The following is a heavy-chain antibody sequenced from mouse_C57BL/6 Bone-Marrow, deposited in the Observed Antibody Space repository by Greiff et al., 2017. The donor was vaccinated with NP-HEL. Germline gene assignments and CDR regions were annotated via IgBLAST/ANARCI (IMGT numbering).Heavy chain of an antibody. CDR2: ISSGGSYT. J-gene: IGHJ4*01. CDR3: ARGPHGYAMDY. CDR1: GFTFSSYG. Sequence: EVQRVESGGDLVKPGGSLKLSCAASGFTFSSYGMSWVRQTPDKRLEWVATISSGGSYTYYPDSVKGRFTISRDNAKNTLYLQMSSLKSEDTAMYYCARGPHGYAMDYWGQGTSVTVSS. V-gene: IGHV5-6*01.